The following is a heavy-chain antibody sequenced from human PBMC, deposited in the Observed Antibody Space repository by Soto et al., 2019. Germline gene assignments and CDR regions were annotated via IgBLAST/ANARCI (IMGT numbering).Heavy chain of an antibody. Sequence: SLRDPYAAAEFTFISFARSWVRKAPGKGLEWVSAISGSGGSTYYADSVKGRFTISRDNSKNTLYLQMNSLRAEDTAVYYCAKGKSGPYAAFDIWGQGTIVTVSS. V-gene: IGHV3-23*01. D-gene: IGHD2-2*01. CDR2: ISGSGGST. CDR3: AKGKSGPYAAFDI. J-gene: IGHJ3*02. CDR1: EFTFISFA.